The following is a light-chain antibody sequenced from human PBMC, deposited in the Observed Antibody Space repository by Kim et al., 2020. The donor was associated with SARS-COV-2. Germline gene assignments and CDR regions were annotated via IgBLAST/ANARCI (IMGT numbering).Light chain of an antibody. Sequence: CTLSSGYSNYKVDWYQQRPGKGPRFVMRVGTGGIVGSKGDGIPDRFSVLGSGLNRYLTIKNIQEEDESDYHCGADHGSGSNFVKVFGGGTQLTVL. CDR2: VGTGGIVG. CDR3: GADHGSGSNFVKV. CDR1: SGYSNYK. V-gene: IGLV9-49*01. J-gene: IGLJ3*02.